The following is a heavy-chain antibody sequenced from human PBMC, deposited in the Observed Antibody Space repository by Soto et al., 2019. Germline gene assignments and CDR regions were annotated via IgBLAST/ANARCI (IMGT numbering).Heavy chain of an antibody. Sequence: SETLSLTCAVSGASVRSYHWSWIRQAAGKGLEWIGRVQMSGTTNYNPSLKTRVTMSLDTSKNEVSLRMTSVTAADTAVYFCAKDRSTMRWFDPWGQGILVTVSS. J-gene: IGHJ5*02. CDR1: GASVRSYH. CDR3: AKDRSTMRWFDP. V-gene: IGHV4-4*07. CDR2: VQMSGTT. D-gene: IGHD1-1*01.